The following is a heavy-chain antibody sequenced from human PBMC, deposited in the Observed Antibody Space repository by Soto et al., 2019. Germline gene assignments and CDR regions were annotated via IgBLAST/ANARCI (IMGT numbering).Heavy chain of an antibody. Sequence: SETLSLTCAVSGASVRSYHWSWIRQAAGKGLEWIGRVQMSGTTNYNPSLKTRVTMSLDTSKNEVSLRMTSVTAADTAVYFCAKDRSTMRWFDPWGQGILVTVSS. J-gene: IGHJ5*02. CDR1: GASVRSYH. CDR3: AKDRSTMRWFDP. V-gene: IGHV4-4*07. CDR2: VQMSGTT. D-gene: IGHD1-1*01.